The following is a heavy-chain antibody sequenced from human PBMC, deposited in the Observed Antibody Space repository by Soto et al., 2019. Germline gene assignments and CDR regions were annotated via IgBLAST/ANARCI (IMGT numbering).Heavy chain of an antibody. CDR3: ARGNHRWLQLWYFDL. J-gene: IGHJ2*01. CDR2: IIPIFGTV. Sequence: QVQLVQSGAEVKKPGSSVKVSCKASGGTFSNYPISWVRQAPGQGLEWMGGIIPIFGTVNYAQKFQGRVTITADESTSTAYMERSSLRSEDTVVYYCARGNHRWLQLWYFDLWGRGTLVTVSS. CDR1: GGTFSNYP. D-gene: IGHD5-12*01. V-gene: IGHV1-69*12.